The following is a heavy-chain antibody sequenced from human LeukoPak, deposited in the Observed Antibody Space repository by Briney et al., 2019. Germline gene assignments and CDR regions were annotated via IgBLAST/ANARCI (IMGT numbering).Heavy chain of an antibody. CDR3: ARVSRRGYYFDY. Sequence: ASVKVSCKASGYTFTSYDINWVRQATGQGLEWMGWMNPNGGNTGYAQKFQGRVTMTRNTSISTAYMELSSLRSEDTAVYYCARVSRRGYYFDYWGQGTLVTVSS. J-gene: IGHJ4*02. CDR1: GYTFTSYD. CDR2: MNPNGGNT. V-gene: IGHV1-8*01. D-gene: IGHD2/OR15-2a*01.